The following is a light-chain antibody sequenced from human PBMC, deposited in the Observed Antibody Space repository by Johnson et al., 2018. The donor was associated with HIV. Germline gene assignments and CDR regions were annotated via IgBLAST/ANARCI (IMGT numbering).Light chain of an antibody. J-gene: IGLJ1*01. CDR3: GTWNSGLSGGPYV. V-gene: IGLV1-51*01. CDR1: SSNIGNNY. Sequence: QSVLTQPPSVSAAPGQKVTISCSGSSSNIGNNYVSWYQQLPGTAPKLLIYDNKKRPSGIPDRFSGSKSGTSATLGITGLQTGDEADYYCGTWNSGLSGGPYVFGTGTKVTAL. CDR2: DNK.